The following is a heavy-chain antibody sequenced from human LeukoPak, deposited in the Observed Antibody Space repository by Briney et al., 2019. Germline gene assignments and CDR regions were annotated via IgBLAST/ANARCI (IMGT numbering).Heavy chain of an antibody. Sequence: GGSLRLSCAASGFTFSSYAMGWVRQAPGKGLEWVSGISGNSGGTYYADSVKGRFTISRDNSKNTLYLQMNSLRAEDTAVYYCARSHNSWAGDDYWGQGTLVTVSS. CDR2: ISGNSGGT. D-gene: IGHD5-24*01. V-gene: IGHV3-23*01. J-gene: IGHJ4*02. CDR3: ARSHNSWAGDDY. CDR1: GFTFSSYA.